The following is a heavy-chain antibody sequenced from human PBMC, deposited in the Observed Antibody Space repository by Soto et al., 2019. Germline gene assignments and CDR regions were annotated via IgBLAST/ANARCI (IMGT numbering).Heavy chain of an antibody. Sequence: GASVKVSCKASGYTFTGYYVHWVRQAPGQGLEWMGWINPNSGDTYLAQRFQGRVTMNRDTSIGTAYMELRDLTSDDTAEYYCAKGGAIVAAGTRVYLYNAMDVWGQGPPITVSS. J-gene: IGHJ6*02. V-gene: IGHV1-2*02. CDR3: AKGGAIVAAGTRVYLYNAMDV. D-gene: IGHD1-26*01. CDR1: GYTFTGYY. CDR2: INPNSGDT.